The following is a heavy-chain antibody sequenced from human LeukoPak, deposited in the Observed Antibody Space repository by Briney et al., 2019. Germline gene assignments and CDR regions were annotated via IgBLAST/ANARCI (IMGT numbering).Heavy chain of an antibody. V-gene: IGHV1-2*02. D-gene: IGHD5-18*01. Sequence: ASVKVSCKASGYTFTGYYIHWVRQAPGQGLEWMGWINPNSGGTNYAQKFQGRVTMTRDTSISTAYMELSRLRSDDTAVYYCARQNSYGPIIYYYGMDVWGQGTTVTVSS. J-gene: IGHJ6*02. CDR1: GYTFTGYY. CDR2: INPNSGGT. CDR3: ARQNSYGPIIYYYGMDV.